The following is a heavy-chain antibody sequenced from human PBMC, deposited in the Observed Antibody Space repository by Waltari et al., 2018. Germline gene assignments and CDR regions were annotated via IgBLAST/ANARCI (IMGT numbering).Heavy chain of an antibody. J-gene: IGHJ4*02. CDR2: IYYAGIS. CDR1: GGSLSSHSFL. CDR3: ARGPAVSAYYSCWYTD. Sequence: QLQLQESGPGLVKPSETLSLNCSVSGGSLSSHSFLLRWLRQPPGQGLEWIGNIYYAGISFYNPSLQSRVTMSVGTSEDHFSLRLTSVTAADTAIYYCARGPAVSAYYSCWYTDWGQGTLVTVSS. D-gene: IGHD6-13*01. V-gene: IGHV4-39*07.